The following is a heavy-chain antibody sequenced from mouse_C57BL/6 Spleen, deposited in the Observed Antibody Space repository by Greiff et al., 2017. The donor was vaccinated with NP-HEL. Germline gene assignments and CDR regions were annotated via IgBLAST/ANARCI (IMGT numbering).Heavy chain of an antibody. D-gene: IGHD1-1*01. V-gene: IGHV5-4*01. J-gene: IGHJ4*01. CDR3: ARGGVITTVVDSAMDY. CDR2: ISDGGSYT. CDR1: GFTFSSYA. Sequence: VESGGGLVKPGGSLKLSCAASGFTFSSYAMSWVRQTPEKRLEWVATISDGGSYTYYPDNVKGRFTISRDNAKNNLYLQMSHLKSEETAMYYCARGGVITTVVDSAMDYWGQGTSVTVSS.